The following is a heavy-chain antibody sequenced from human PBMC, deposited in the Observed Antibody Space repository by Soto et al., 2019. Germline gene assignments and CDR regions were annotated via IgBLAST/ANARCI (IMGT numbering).Heavy chain of an antibody. J-gene: IGHJ4*02. CDR2: ISGNGGST. Sequence: EVQLLESGGGLVQPGGSLRLSCAASGFTFSTYSLSWVRQAPGKGLEWVSVISGNGGSTYYADSVKGRFTISRDNSKDTLFLQMNNLSAEDTAVYYCARDPRRFDYWGQGTLVTVSS. CDR1: GFTFSTYS. CDR3: ARDPRRFDY. V-gene: IGHV3-23*01.